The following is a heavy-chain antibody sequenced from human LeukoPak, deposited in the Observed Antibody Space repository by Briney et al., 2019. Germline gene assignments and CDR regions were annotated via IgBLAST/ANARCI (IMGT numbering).Heavy chain of an antibody. D-gene: IGHD1-26*01. Sequence: GGSLRLSCAASGFTFSSYSMNWVRQAAGKGLEWVSYISSSSGTIYYADSVKGRFTISRDNAKNSLYLQMNSLRAEDTAAYYCAREGVGARGYFDYWGQGALVTVSS. CDR3: AREGVGARGYFDY. V-gene: IGHV3-48*01. CDR1: GFTFSSYS. CDR2: ISSSSGTI. J-gene: IGHJ4*02.